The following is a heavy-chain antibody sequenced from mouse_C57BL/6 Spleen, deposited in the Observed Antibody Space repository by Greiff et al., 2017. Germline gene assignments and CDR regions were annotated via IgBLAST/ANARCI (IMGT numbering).Heavy chain of an antibody. J-gene: IGHJ1*03. V-gene: IGHV1-80*01. Sequence: QVQLQQSGAELVKPGASVKISCKASGYAFSSYWMNWVKQRPGKGLEWIGQIYPGDGDTNYNGKFKGKATLTADKSSSTAYMQLSSLTSEDSAVYFCARSGSITTVVATEGYFDVWGTGTTVTVSS. D-gene: IGHD1-1*01. CDR3: ARSGSITTVVATEGYFDV. CDR1: GYAFSSYW. CDR2: IYPGDGDT.